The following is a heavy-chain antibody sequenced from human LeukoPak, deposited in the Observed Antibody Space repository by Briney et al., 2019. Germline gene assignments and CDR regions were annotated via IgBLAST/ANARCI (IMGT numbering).Heavy chain of an antibody. CDR1: GYTFTTYP. J-gene: IGHJ4*02. Sequence: GASVKVSCKASGYTFTTYPIYWVCQAPGQRLEWMGWINVGNGVTKYSQKFQGRVTITRDTSASTAYMELSSLRSEETAVYYCARDRAGQLDYWGQGTLVTVSS. CDR3: ARDRAGQLDY. D-gene: IGHD3-10*01. V-gene: IGHV1-3*01. CDR2: INVGNGVT.